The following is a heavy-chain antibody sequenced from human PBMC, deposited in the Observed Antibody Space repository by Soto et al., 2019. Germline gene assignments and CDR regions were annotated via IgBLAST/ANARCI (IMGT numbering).Heavy chain of an antibody. D-gene: IGHD3-10*01. CDR1: GYTFTNYA. J-gene: IGHJ6*02. V-gene: IGHV1-3*01. Sequence: QVQLVQSGAEVKKPGASVKVSCKASGYTFTNYAMHRVRQAPGQRLEWMGWINAGNGNTKYSQKLQVRVTITRDTSASTAYMELRSLRSEHTAVYYCARGPLLWGDVWGQGNTVTVSS. CDR2: INAGNGNT. CDR3: ARGPLLWGDV.